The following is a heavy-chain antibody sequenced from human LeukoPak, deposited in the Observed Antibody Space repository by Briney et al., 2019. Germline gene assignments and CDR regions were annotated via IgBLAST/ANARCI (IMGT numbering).Heavy chain of an antibody. Sequence: GGSLRLSCAASGFTFSTSVMSCVRQVPGKGLEWVSTLNRDGTRTYYSLSSSGRFIVSRDNSMNTLYLQMNGLRADDTAVYYCARDRGGYSTDFDFWGQGTLVTVTS. CDR2: LNRDGTRT. CDR3: ARDRGGYSTDFDF. CDR1: GFTFSTSV. V-gene: IGHV3-23*01. D-gene: IGHD6-13*01. J-gene: IGHJ4*02.